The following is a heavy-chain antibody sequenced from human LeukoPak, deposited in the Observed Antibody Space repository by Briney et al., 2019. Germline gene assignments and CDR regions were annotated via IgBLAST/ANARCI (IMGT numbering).Heavy chain of an antibody. CDR3: ARGSFGMDV. J-gene: IGHJ6*04. V-gene: IGHV3-30*03. CDR1: GFTFSNYG. CDR2: ISYDGSYK. Sequence: PGGSLRLSCAASGFTFSNYGMHWVRQAPGKGLEWVAFISYDGSYKYYADSVKGRFTISRDNSKNTLYLQMNSLRAEDTAVYYCARGSFGMDVWGKGTTVTVSS. D-gene: IGHD3-10*01.